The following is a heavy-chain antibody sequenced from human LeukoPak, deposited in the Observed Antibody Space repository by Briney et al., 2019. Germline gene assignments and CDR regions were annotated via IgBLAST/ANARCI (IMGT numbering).Heavy chain of an antibody. Sequence: GGSLRLSCAASGFTFSSYSMNWVRQAPGKGLEWVANIKQDGSEKYYVDSVKGRFTISRDNAKNSLYLQMNSLRAEDTAVYYCARAGSNTYYYGSGSSPPHALDIWGQGTMVTVS. CDR2: IKQDGSEK. CDR3: ARAGSNTYYYGSGSSPPHALDI. D-gene: IGHD3-10*01. J-gene: IGHJ3*02. V-gene: IGHV3-7*01. CDR1: GFTFSSYS.